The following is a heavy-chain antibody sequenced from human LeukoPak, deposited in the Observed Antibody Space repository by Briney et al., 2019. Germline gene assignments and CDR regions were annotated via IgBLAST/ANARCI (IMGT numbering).Heavy chain of an antibody. Sequence: GGSLRLSCAASEFSVGSNYMTWVRQAPGKGLEWVSLIYSGGSTYYADSVKGRFTISRDNAKNSLYLQMNSLRGEDTAVYYCARDRGVYSRTLEDWGQGTLVTVSS. CDR3: ARDRGVYSRTLED. J-gene: IGHJ4*02. V-gene: IGHV3-66*01. D-gene: IGHD6-13*01. CDR2: IYSGGST. CDR1: EFSVGSNY.